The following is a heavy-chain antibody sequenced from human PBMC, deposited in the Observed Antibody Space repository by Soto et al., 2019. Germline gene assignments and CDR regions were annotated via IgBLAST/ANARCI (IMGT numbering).Heavy chain of an antibody. D-gene: IGHD2-2*01. CDR1: GYTFNNYR. CDR3: ARHSSTSVRAPLEY. J-gene: IGHJ4*02. V-gene: IGHV5-51*01. Sequence: GESLKISCKGSGYTFNNYRIAWVRQMPGKGLEWMGIIRPCDSETKYGPSFEGQVTISVDRSTRTAYLHWSSLKASDTGMYYCARHSSTSVRAPLEYWGQGTLVTVS. CDR2: IRPCDSET.